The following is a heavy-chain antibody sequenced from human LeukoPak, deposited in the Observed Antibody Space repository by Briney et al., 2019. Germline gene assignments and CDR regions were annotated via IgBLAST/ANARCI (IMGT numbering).Heavy chain of an antibody. CDR3: ARDTEYSSSSPFDP. CDR2: IYYSGST. J-gene: IGHJ5*02. Sequence: PSETLSLTCAVYGGSFSGYYWSWIRQPPGKGLEWIGYIYYSGSTNYNPSLKSRVTISVDTSKNQFSLKLSSVTAADTAVYYCARDTEYSSSSPFDPWGQGTLVTVSS. V-gene: IGHV4-34*11. D-gene: IGHD6-13*01. CDR1: GGSFSGYY.